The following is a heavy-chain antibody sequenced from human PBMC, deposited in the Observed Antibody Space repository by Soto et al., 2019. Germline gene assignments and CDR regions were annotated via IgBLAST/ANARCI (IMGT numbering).Heavy chain of an antibody. CDR3: IAARRGLDFDY. J-gene: IGHJ4*02. CDR2: ISAYNGNT. CDR1: GYTFTSYG. V-gene: IGHV1-18*01. Sequence: ASVKVSCKASGYTFTSYGISWVRQAPGQGLEWMGWISAYNGNTNYAQKLQGRVTMTTDTSTSTAYMDPVDTATYYCAHGSSIAARRGLDFDYWGQGTLVTVSS. D-gene: IGHD6-6*01.